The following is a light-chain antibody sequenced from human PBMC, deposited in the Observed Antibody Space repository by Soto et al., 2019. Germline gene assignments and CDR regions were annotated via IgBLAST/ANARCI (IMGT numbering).Light chain of an antibody. CDR2: GAS. J-gene: IGKJ2*01. V-gene: IGKV3-15*01. CDR1: QSVSDN. CDR3: QQSNNWPYT. Sequence: EIMMTQSPATLSVSPGERATLSCRASQSVSDNLARYQKKPGQAPRLLIYGASTRATGIPARFSGSGSGTEFTLTISSLQSEDFAVYYCQQSNNWPYTFGQGTKVDIK.